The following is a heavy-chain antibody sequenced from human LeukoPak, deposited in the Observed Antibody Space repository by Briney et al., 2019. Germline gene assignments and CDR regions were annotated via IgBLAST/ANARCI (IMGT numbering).Heavy chain of an antibody. Sequence: ASVKVSCKASGYTFTSYDINWVRQATGQGLEWMGWMNPNSGNTGYAKKFQGRVTMTRNTSISTAYMELSSLRSEDTAVYYCARGRSGSYFGAFDIWGQGTMVTVSS. CDR3: ARGRSGSYFGAFDI. V-gene: IGHV1-8*01. CDR1: GYTFTSYD. J-gene: IGHJ3*02. D-gene: IGHD1-26*01. CDR2: MNPNSGNT.